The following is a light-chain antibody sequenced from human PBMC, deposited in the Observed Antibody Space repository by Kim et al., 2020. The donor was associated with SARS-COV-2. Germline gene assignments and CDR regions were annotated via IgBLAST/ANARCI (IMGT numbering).Light chain of an antibody. CDR2: ADN. V-gene: IGLV1-44*01. J-gene: IGLJ7*02. CDR1: NSNIGTNV. CDR3: AAWDDSLKASV. Sequence: QSVLTQPPSASGTPGQRVTISCSGSNSNIGTNVVSWYQQLPGTAPKLLIFADNRRPSGVPARISGSKSGTSASLAISGVQSEDEADYYCAAWDDSLKASVFGGGTQLTA.